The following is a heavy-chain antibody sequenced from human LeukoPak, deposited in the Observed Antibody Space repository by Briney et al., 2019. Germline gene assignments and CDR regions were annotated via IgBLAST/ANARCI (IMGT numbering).Heavy chain of an antibody. D-gene: IGHD3-22*01. Sequence: GRSLRLSCAASGFTFSSYAMHWVRQAPGKGLEWVAVISYDGSNKYYADSVKGRFTISRDNSKNTLYLQMNSLRAEDTAVYYCAKDPPPYYYDSSGPCDYWGQGTLVTVSS. CDR3: AKDPPPYYYDSSGPCDY. CDR1: GFTFSSYA. CDR2: ISYDGSNK. J-gene: IGHJ4*02. V-gene: IGHV3-30-3*01.